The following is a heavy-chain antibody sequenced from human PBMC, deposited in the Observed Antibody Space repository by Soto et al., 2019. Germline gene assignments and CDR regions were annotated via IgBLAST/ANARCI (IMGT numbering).Heavy chain of an antibody. V-gene: IGHV1-24*01. CDR2: FDSEDGET. J-gene: IGHJ6*02. CDR3: ARAAGTSNYYYGMDV. Sequence: ASVKVSCKVSGHTLSELSMQWVRQAPGKGLEWMGGFDSEDGETIYAQKFQGRVTMTEDTSTDTAYMELSSLRSEDTAVYYCARAAGTSNYYYGMDVWGQGTTVTVSS. D-gene: IGHD1-1*01. CDR1: GHTLSELS.